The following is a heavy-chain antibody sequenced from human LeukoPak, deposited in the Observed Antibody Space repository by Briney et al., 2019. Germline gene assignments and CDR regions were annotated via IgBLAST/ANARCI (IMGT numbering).Heavy chain of an antibody. D-gene: IGHD3-10*01. Sequence: SETLSLTCAVYGGSFSGYYWSWIRQPPGKGLEWIGEINHSGSTNYNPSLKSRVTISVDTSKNQFPLKLSSVTAADTAVYYCARGWGSGSAIYYYYGMDVWGKGTTVTVSS. CDR1: GGSFSGYY. J-gene: IGHJ6*04. CDR3: ARGWGSGSAIYYYYGMDV. V-gene: IGHV4-34*01. CDR2: INHSGST.